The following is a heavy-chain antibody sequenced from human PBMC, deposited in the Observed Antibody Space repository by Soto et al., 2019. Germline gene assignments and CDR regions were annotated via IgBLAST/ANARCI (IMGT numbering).Heavy chain of an antibody. V-gene: IGHV3-23*01. CDR2: ISGSGGST. CDR3: AKEVYSSSSGSCFDY. Sequence: GGSLRLSCAASGFTFSSYAMSWVRQAPGKGLEWVSAISGSGGSTYYADSGKGRFTISRDNSKNTLYLQMNSLRAEDTAVYYCAKEVYSSSSGSCFDYWGQGTLVTVSS. J-gene: IGHJ4*02. D-gene: IGHD6-13*01. CDR1: GFTFSSYA.